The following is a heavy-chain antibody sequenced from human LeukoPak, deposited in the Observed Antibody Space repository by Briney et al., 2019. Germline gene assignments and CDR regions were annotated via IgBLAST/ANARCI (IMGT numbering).Heavy chain of an antibody. CDR3: ARRDRYGSGSYYGRYYFDY. D-gene: IGHD3-10*01. CDR1: GDSPSSDRYY. V-gene: IGHV4-34*01. CDR2: INHSGST. J-gene: IGHJ4*02. Sequence: PSETLSLTCTVSGDSPSSDRYYWSWICQPPGKGLEWIGEINHSGSTNYNPSLKSRVTISVDTSKNQFSLKLSSVTAADTAVYYCARRDRYGSGSYYGRYYFDYWGQGTLVTVSS.